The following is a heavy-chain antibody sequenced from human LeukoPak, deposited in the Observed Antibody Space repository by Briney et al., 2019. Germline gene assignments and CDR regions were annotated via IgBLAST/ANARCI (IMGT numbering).Heavy chain of an antibody. J-gene: IGHJ4*02. Sequence: GGSLRLSCAASGFTFSRYWMHWVRQAPGKGLVWVSRIKSDGSSTNYADSVKGRFTISRDNANNTLYLQMNSLRAEDTAVYYCARDGYNSDFGDYWGQGTLVTVSS. V-gene: IGHV3-74*01. D-gene: IGHD5-24*01. CDR2: IKSDGSST. CDR3: ARDGYNSDFGDY. CDR1: GFTFSRYW.